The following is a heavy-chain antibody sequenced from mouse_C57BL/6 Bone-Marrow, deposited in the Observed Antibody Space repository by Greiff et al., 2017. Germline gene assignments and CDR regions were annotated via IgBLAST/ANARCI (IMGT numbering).Heavy chain of an antibody. CDR2: ISSGSSTI. D-gene: IGHD1-1*01. CDR1: GFTFSDSG. J-gene: IGHJ1*03. CDR3: ATLYYYGSSRYWYFDV. V-gene: IGHV5-17*01. Sequence: EVHLVESGGGLVKPGGSLKLSCAASGFTFSDSGMHWVRQAPEQGLEWVAYISSGSSTIYYADTVKGRFTISRDNAKNTLFLQMTSLRSEDTAMYYGATLYYYGSSRYWYFDVWGTGTTVTVSS.